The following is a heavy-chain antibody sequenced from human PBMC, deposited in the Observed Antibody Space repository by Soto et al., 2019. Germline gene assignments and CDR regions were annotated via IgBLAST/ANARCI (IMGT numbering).Heavy chain of an antibody. D-gene: IGHD2-21*02. CDR3: ATALKAYCGGDCYPTFDY. V-gene: IGHV3-33*01. CDR1: GFTFSSYG. Sequence: PGGSLRLSCAASGFTFSSYGMHWVRQAPGKGLEWVAVIWYDGSNKYYADSVKGRFTISRDNSKNTLYLQMNSLRAEDTAVYYCATALKAYCGGDCYPTFDYWGQGTLVTVSS. J-gene: IGHJ4*02. CDR2: IWYDGSNK.